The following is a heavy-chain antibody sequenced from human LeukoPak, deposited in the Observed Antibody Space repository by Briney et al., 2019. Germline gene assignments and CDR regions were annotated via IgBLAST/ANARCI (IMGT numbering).Heavy chain of an antibody. J-gene: IGHJ3*02. CDR2: ISTSADNT. Sequence: PGGSLRLSCAASGFTSSSYAMSWVRQAPGKGLEWVSTISTSADNTYFADSVKGRFTISRDNSKNTLHLQMNSLRAEDTAVYYCAVPLAPGGYIWGGAFNIWGQGTMVTVSS. D-gene: IGHD5-12*01. V-gene: IGHV3-23*01. CDR3: AVPLAPGGYIWGGAFNI. CDR1: GFTSSSYA.